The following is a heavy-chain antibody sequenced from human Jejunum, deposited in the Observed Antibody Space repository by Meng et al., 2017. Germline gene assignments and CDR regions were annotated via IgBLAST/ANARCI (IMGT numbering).Heavy chain of an antibody. D-gene: IGHD3-10*01. CDR3: ARATFTYGWGHDS. CDR1: GDSMTNSY. V-gene: IGHV4-59*01. CDR2: VYFGGTT. J-gene: IGHJ4*02. Sequence: QVQLPESRPGLVNPSENLSLTCTVSGDSMTNSYWSWIRQPPGKGLEWIGYVYFGGTTNYSPSLKSRVTISLDTSENQFSLKLNSVTAADTAVYFCARATFTYGWGHDSWGQGTLVTVSS.